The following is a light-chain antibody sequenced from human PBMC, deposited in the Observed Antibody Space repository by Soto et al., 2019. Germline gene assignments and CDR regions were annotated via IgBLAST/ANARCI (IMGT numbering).Light chain of an antibody. CDR1: QSVSSK. Sequence: EIVMTQSPATLSVSPGERATLSCRASQSVSSKLAWYQQKPGQAPRLLIYGASTRATGIPARFSGSGSGTEFTLTICSLQSEDFAVYYCQQYNNWPPKVTFGPGTKVDIK. CDR3: QQYNNWPPKVT. V-gene: IGKV3-15*01. CDR2: GAS. J-gene: IGKJ3*01.